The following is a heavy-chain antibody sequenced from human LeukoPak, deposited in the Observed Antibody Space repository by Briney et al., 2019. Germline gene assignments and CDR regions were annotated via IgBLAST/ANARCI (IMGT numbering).Heavy chain of an antibody. J-gene: IGHJ5*02. D-gene: IGHD3-10*01. CDR3: ARDIRGSGNYGWFDP. Sequence: GGSLRLSCVASGFTFSSYAMSWVRQAPGKGLEWVAATSDSGDSTYYVDSVRGRFTISRDNSKNTLYLQMNSLRVEDTAIYSCARDIRGSGNYGWFDPWGQGTLVTVSS. CDR2: TSDSGDST. V-gene: IGHV3-23*01. CDR1: GFTFSSYA.